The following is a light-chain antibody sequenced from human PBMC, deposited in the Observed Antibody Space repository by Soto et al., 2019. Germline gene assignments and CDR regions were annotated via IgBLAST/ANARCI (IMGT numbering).Light chain of an antibody. CDR1: QSVLSSSNNKNF. CDR3: QQYFRIPYT. V-gene: IGKV4-1*01. Sequence: DIVMTQSPDSLAVSLGERATINCKSSQSVLSSSNNKNFLAWYQQKPGQSPKLLIYWASTRESGVPDRVSGSGSGTDFTLTISSLQAEDLAVYYCQQYFRIPYTFGQGTKLEIK. CDR2: WAS. J-gene: IGKJ2*01.